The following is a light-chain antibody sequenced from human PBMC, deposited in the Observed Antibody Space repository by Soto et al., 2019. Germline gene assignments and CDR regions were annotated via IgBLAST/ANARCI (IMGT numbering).Light chain of an antibody. CDR2: DAS. V-gene: IGKV3-11*01. J-gene: IGKJ2*01. Sequence: DIVLTQSPATLSLSPGERATLSCRASQSVRGYLAWYQHKPGQAPRLLIYDASNRATGISARFSGSGSGTDFTLTISSLEPEDFATYYCQQYYSFPRTFGQGTKLEIK. CDR3: QQYYSFPRT. CDR1: QSVRGY.